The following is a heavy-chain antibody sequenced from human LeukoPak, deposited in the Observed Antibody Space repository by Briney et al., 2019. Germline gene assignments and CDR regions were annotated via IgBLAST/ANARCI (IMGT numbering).Heavy chain of an antibody. J-gene: IGHJ4*02. CDR2: INDSGST. Sequence: SETLSLTCAVYGESFSGHYWTWIRQPPGKGLEWIGEINDSGSTMCNPSLESRVTMSVDTSKNQFSLKLSSVTAADTAVYYCARVNVAAVDYWGQGTLVTVSS. CDR1: GESFSGHY. CDR3: ARVNVAAVDY. V-gene: IGHV4-34*01. D-gene: IGHD6-13*01.